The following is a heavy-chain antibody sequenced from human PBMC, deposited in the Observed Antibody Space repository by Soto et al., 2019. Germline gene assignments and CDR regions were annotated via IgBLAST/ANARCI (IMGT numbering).Heavy chain of an antibody. CDR2: ISYDGSNK. Sequence: QVQLVESGGGVVQPGRSLRLSCAASGFTFSSYAMHWVRQAPGKGLEWGAVISYDGSNKYYADSVKGRFTISRDNSKNTLYLQMNSPRAEDTAVYYCARDRIRSVAGPLSTFDYWGQGTLVTVSS. J-gene: IGHJ4*02. CDR3: ARDRIRSVAGPLSTFDY. V-gene: IGHV3-30-3*01. CDR1: GFTFSSYA. D-gene: IGHD6-19*01.